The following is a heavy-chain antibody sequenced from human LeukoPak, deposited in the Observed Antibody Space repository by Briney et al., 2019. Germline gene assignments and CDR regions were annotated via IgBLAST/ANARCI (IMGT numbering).Heavy chain of an antibody. CDR2: IIPILNIA. CDR3: ARGFGSSWYYFDY. CDR1: GGTFSSYA. V-gene: IGHV1-69*04. D-gene: IGHD6-13*01. Sequence: SVKVSCKASGGTFSSYAISWVRQAPGQGLEWMGRIIPILNIANYTQKFQGRVTMTADKSTTTAYMELASLRSEDTAVYYCARGFGSSWYYFDYWGQGTLVTVSS. J-gene: IGHJ4*02.